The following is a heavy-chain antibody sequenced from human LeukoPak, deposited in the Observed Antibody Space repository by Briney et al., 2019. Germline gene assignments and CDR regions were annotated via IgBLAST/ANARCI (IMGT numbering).Heavy chain of an antibody. CDR3: ATLSCSSSSCYPYYFDY. D-gene: IGHD2-2*01. CDR1: GFTFTSYY. V-gene: IGHV1-18*04. CDR2: ISDYNGNT. J-gene: IGHJ4*02. Sequence: GASVKVSCKASGFTFTSYYIHWVRLAPGQRLEWMGWISDYNGNTNYAQKLQGRVTMTTDTSTSTAHMELRSLRSDDTAVYYCATLSCSSSSCYPYYFDYWGQGTLVTVSS.